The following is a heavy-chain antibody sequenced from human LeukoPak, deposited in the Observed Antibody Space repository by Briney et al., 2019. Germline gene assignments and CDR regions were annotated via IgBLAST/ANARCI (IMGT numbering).Heavy chain of an antibody. CDR1: GYSISSGYY. CDR2: IYHSGRT. J-gene: IGHJ3*02. Sequence: SETLSLTCTVSGYSISSGYYWGWIRQPPGKGLEWIGIIYHSGRTDYNPSLKSRATISEDTSKNQFSLKLSSVTAADTAVYYCAREDAEQMDNSFDIWGQGTMVTVSS. V-gene: IGHV4-38-2*02. D-gene: IGHD5-24*01. CDR3: AREDAEQMDNSFDI.